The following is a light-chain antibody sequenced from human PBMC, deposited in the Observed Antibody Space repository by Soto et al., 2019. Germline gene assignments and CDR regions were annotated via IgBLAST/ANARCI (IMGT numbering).Light chain of an antibody. CDR1: NIGSKS. CDR2: DDR. CDR3: QVWDRSSDHYV. V-gene: IGLV3-21*02. Sequence: SYELTQPPSVSVAPGQTARITCGGTNIGSKSVHWYQQRSGQAPVLVVYDDRDRPSGVPERFSGSNSGNTATLTISRVEDGDEADYHCQVWDRSSDHYVFGTGTKVTVL. J-gene: IGLJ1*01.